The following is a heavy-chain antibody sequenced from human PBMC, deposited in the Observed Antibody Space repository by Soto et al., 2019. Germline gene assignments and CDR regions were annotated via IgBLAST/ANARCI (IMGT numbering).Heavy chain of an antibody. CDR1: GFTFSSYA. CDR2: ISYDGSNK. Sequence: GGSLRLSCAASGFTFSSYAMHWVRQAPGKGLEWVAVISYDGSNKYYADSVKGRFTISRDNSKNTLYLQMNSLRAEDTAVYYCARSSLILNYFDYWGQGTLVTVSS. CDR3: ARSSLILNYFDY. D-gene: IGHD6-13*01. V-gene: IGHV3-30-3*01. J-gene: IGHJ4*02.